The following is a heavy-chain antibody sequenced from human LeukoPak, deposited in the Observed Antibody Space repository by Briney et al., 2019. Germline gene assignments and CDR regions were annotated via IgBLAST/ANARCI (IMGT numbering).Heavy chain of an antibody. CDR3: ARDSGSYWNYFDY. J-gene: IGHJ4*02. CDR1: GYNYATSG. CDR2: ISVQNGNV. D-gene: IGHD1-26*01. Sequence: ASVKVSCKTSGYNYATSGISWVRQAPGQGLEWMGWISVQNGNVKYSQRFQGRVNLTTDTSTTSAYMDLRGLTSDDTAVYYCARDSGSYWNYFDYRGQGTLVTVSS. V-gene: IGHV1-18*01.